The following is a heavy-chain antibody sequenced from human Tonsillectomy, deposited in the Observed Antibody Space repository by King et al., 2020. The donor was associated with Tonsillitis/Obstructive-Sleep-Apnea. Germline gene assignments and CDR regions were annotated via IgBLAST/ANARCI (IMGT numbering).Heavy chain of an antibody. J-gene: IGHJ4*02. CDR3: ARDSPDYDFYYFDY. V-gene: IGHV3-66*01. D-gene: IGHD3-3*01. CDR1: GFTVSNNY. CDR2: IYSGVTT. Sequence: VQLVESGGGLVQPGESLRLSCVVSGFTVSNNYMSWVRQAPGKGLEWVSVIYSGVTTYYADAVKGRFTISRDNSKNTVYLEMNSLRVDDTAVYYFARDSPDYDFYYFDYWGQGTQVTVPS.